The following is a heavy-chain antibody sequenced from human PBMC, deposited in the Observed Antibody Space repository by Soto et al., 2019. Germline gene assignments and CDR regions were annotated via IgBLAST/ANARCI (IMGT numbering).Heavy chain of an antibody. J-gene: IGHJ4*02. V-gene: IGHV1-2*04. CDR2: INPNNGST. CDR3: ARDPGFRSDY. D-gene: IGHD3-9*01. CDR1: GYTFTGYY. Sequence: ASVKVSCKASGYTFTGYYMHWVRQAPGQGLEWMGWINPNNGSTNYAQKLQGWVTMTTDTSTSTAYMELRSLRSDDTAVYYCARDPGFRSDYWGQGTLVTVSS.